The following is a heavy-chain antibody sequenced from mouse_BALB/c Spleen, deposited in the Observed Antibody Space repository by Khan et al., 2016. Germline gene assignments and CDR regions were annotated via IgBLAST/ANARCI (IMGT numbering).Heavy chain of an antibody. CDR2: IYPGDGDP. J-gene: IGHJ2*01. Sequence: QVQLKQSGAELARPGASVKLSCKASGYTFTSYWMQWVKQRPGQGLEWIGAIYPGDGDPRYTQKLKGKATLTADKSSSTAYRQLSSLASEDSAVYYGASYYGSSYDYFDYWGQGTTLTVSS. D-gene: IGHD1-1*01. CDR1: GYTFTSYW. V-gene: IGHV1-87*01. CDR3: ASYYGSSYDYFDY.